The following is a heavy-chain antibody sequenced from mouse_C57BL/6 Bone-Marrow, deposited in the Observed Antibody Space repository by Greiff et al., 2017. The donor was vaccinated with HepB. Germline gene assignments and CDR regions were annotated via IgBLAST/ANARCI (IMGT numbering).Heavy chain of an antibody. J-gene: IGHJ2*01. CDR3: ATKGLQTPYFDY. CDR1: GYAFSSYW. V-gene: IGHV1-80*01. Sequence: VHLVESGAELVKPGASVKISCKASGYAFSSYWMNWVKQRPGKGLEWIGQIYPGDGDTNYNGKFKGKATLTADKSSSTAYMQLSSLTSEDSAVYFCATKGLQTPYFDYWGQGTTLTVSS. D-gene: IGHD2-13*01. CDR2: IYPGDGDT.